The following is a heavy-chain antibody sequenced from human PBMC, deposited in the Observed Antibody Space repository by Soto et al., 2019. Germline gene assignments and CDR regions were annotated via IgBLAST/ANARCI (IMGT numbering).Heavy chain of an antibody. CDR2: IYYSGST. Sequence: SETLSLTCTASGASISSYYWTWIRQPPGKRLEWIGYIYYSGSTNYDPSLKSRVTISVDTSKNQFSLKLTSVTAADTAVYYCAGDSSSSRFSYWGQGTLVTVSS. J-gene: IGHJ4*02. CDR1: GASISSYY. CDR3: AGDSSSSRFSY. V-gene: IGHV4-59*12. D-gene: IGHD6-6*01.